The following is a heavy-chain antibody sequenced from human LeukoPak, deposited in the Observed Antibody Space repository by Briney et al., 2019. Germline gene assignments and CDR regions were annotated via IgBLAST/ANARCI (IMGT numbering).Heavy chain of an antibody. CDR2: ISYDGSNK. CDR1: GFTFSSYA. J-gene: IGHJ3*02. V-gene: IGHV3-30-3*01. CDR3: ARALGYNLDAFDI. D-gene: IGHD5-24*01. Sequence: PGGSLRLSCAASGFTFSSYAMHWVRQAPGKGLEWVAVISYDGSNKYYADSVKGRFIISRDNSKNTLYLQMNSLRAEDTAVYYCARALGYNLDAFDIWGQGTMVTVSS.